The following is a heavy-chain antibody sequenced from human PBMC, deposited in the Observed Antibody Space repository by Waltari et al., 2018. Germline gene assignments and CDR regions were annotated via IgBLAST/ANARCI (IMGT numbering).Heavy chain of an antibody. CDR1: GGSISSYY. V-gene: IGHV4-59*01. Sequence: QVQLQGSGPGLVKPSETLSLTCTVSGGSISSYYWRWIRQPPGKGLEWIGYIYYSGSTNYNPSLKSRVTISVDTSKNQFSLKLSSVTAADTAVYYCARDITTGSGDGMDVWGQGTTVTVSS. J-gene: IGHJ6*02. CDR2: IYYSGST. CDR3: ARDITTGSGDGMDV. D-gene: IGHD1-1*01.